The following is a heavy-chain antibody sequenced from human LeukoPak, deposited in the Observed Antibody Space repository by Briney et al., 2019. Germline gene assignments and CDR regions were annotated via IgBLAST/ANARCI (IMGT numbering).Heavy chain of an antibody. CDR2: IKSKSDGGTI. V-gene: IGHV3-15*07. Sequence: GGSLRLSCAASGFTFSSTWMNWVRQAPGKGLEWVGRIKSKSDGGTIVYAAPVKGRFTISRDDSKNTLYLQMHSLTTEDTAVYYCATTRTYWGQGTLVTVSS. CDR3: ATTRTY. CDR1: GFTFSSTW. J-gene: IGHJ4*02.